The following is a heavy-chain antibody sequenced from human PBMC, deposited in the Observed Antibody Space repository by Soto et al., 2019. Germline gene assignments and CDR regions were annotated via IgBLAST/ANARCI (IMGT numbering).Heavy chain of an antibody. Sequence: GGSLRLSCAASGFSFNNYRMNWVRQAPGKGLEWVSSISSSTSYIYYADSVKGRFTISRDNAKKSLYLQMNSLRAEDTAVYYCARGTSDYYDSSGYFSPWGQGTLVTVSS. CDR2: ISSSTSYI. J-gene: IGHJ5*02. D-gene: IGHD3-22*01. CDR1: GFSFNNYR. V-gene: IGHV3-21*01. CDR3: ARGTSDYYDSSGYFSP.